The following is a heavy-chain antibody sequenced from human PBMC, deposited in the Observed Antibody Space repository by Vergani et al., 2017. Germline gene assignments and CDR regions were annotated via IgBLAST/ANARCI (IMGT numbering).Heavy chain of an antibody. CDR3: ARDAGQLWPTCYYYYYMDV. J-gene: IGHJ6*03. CDR1: GGSFSGYY. Sequence: QVQLQQWGAALLKPSETLSLTCAVYGGSFSGYYWSWIRQPPGKGLEWCGEINHSGSTNYNPSLKSRVTISVDTSKNQFSLKLSSVTAADTAVYYCARDAGQLWPTCYYYYYMDVWGKGTTVTVSS. CDR2: INHSGST. V-gene: IGHV4-34*01. D-gene: IGHD5-18*01.